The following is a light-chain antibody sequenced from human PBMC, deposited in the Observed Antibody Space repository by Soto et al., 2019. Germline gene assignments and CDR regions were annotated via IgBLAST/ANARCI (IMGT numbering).Light chain of an antibody. CDR3: SSYAGTNNRYV. CDR1: GSDIGGYNF. J-gene: IGLJ1*01. CDR2: EVN. Sequence: QSVLTQPPSASGSPGQSVTISCTGTGSDIGGYNFVSWYQQHPGKVPKLIIYEVNKRPSGVPDRFSGSKSGNTASLTVSGLQADDEADYYCSSYAGTNNRYVFGTGTKVTFL. V-gene: IGLV2-8*01.